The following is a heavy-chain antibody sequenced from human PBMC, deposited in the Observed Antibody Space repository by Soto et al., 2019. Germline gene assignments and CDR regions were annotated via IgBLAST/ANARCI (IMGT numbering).Heavy chain of an antibody. D-gene: IGHD1-26*01. CDR2: IRAKSNKYAT. CDR3: NSGSYYSSI. V-gene: IGHV3-73*01. CDR1: GFSFSGSA. J-gene: IGHJ4*02. Sequence: GGSLRLSCAASGFSFSGSAIRWVRQASGKELELVGRIRAKSNKYATLYAESLKGRFTISRDDSQSTAYLEMNSLKTEDTAVYYCNSGSYYSSIWGQGTLVTVSS.